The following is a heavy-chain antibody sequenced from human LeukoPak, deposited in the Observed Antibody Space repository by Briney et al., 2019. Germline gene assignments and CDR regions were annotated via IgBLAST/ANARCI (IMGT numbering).Heavy chain of an antibody. CDR2: IYYSGST. V-gene: IGHV4-59*01. Sequence: PSETLSLTCTVSGGSISSYYWSWIRQPPGKGLEWIGYIYYSGSTNYNPSLKSRVTISVDSSKNQFSLKLSSVTAADTAVYYCARTTEGGYTYDYFYYYCMDVWGKGTTVTISS. CDR1: GGSISSYY. CDR3: ARTTEGGYTYDYFYYYCMDV. D-gene: IGHD5-18*01. J-gene: IGHJ6*03.